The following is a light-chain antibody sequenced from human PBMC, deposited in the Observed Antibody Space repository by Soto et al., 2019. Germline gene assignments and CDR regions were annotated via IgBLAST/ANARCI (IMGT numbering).Light chain of an antibody. CDR3: QQYNNWPPSLYT. J-gene: IGKJ2*01. Sequence: EIVLTQSPGTLSLSPGERATLSCRASQSVSTYLAWFQQKPGQAPRLLIYGASTRATGIPARFSGSGSGTEFTLTISSLQSEDFAVYYCQQYNNWPPSLYTFGQGTKVDI. V-gene: IGKV3-15*01. CDR1: QSVSTY. CDR2: GAS.